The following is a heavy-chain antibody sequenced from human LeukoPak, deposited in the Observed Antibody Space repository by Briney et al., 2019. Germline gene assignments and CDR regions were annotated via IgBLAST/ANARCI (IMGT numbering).Heavy chain of an antibody. CDR2: INHSGST. D-gene: IGHD3-3*01. Sequence: SETLSLTCAVYGGSFSGYYWSWIRQPPGKGLEWIGEINHSGSTNYNPSLKSRVTISVDTSKNQFSLKLSSVTAADTAVYYCAVFGVVNWFDPWGQGTLVTVSS. CDR1: GGSFSGYY. J-gene: IGHJ5*02. V-gene: IGHV4-34*01. CDR3: AVFGVVNWFDP.